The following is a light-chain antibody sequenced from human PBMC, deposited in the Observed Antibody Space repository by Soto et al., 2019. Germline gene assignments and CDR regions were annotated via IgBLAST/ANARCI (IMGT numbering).Light chain of an antibody. J-gene: IGLJ1*01. CDR1: SSNFGAGYD. Sequence: QSVLTQPPSVSGAPGQRVTISCTGSSSNFGAGYDVHWYQQLPGTDPKLLIYGNSNRPSGVPDRFSGSKSGTSASLAITGLQAEDEADYYCQSYDSSLSAYVFGTGTKVTVL. V-gene: IGLV1-40*01. CDR2: GNS. CDR3: QSYDSSLSAYV.